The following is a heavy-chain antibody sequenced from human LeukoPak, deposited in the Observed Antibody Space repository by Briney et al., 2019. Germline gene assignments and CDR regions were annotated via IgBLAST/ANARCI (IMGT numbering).Heavy chain of an antibody. D-gene: IGHD2/OR15-2a*01. Sequence: GESLKISCKGSGYSFTSYWIGWVRQMPGKGLEWMGIIYPGDSDTRYSPSFQGQVTISADKSISTAYLQWSSLKASDTAMYYCARHQVGFKYYYGATTCFDYWGQGTLVTVSS. CDR1: GYSFTSYW. V-gene: IGHV5-51*01. CDR2: IYPGDSDT. CDR3: ARHQVGFKYYYGATTCFDY. J-gene: IGHJ4*02.